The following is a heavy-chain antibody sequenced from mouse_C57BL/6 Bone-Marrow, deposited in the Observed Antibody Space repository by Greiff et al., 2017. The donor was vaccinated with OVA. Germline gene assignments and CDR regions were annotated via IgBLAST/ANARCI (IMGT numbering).Heavy chain of an antibody. V-gene: IGHV1-26*01. CDR2: INPNNGGT. J-gene: IGHJ3*01. D-gene: IGHD3-2*02. CDR3: ARWQLRVRRDWFAY. CDR1: GYTFTDYY. Sequence: EVQLQQSGPELVKPGASVKISCKASGYTFTDYYMNWVKQSHGKSLEWIGDINPNNGGTSYNQKFKGKATLTVDKSSSTAYMELRSLTSEDSAVYYCARWQLRVRRDWFAYWGQGTLVTVSA.